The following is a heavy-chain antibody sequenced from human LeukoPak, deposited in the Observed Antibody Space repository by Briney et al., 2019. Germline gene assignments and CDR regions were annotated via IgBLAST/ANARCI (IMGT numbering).Heavy chain of an antibody. V-gene: IGHV3-23*01. J-gene: IGHJ4*02. Sequence: GGSLRLSCEASGFTFSSYAMNWVRQAPGEGLERVSSITGSGSDTYFVDSVKGRFTISRDNSKNTLYLQLNSLRAEDTAVYYCAKGTEGYCSGTICYPFDYWGRGTLVTVSS. CDR2: ITGSGSDT. CDR3: AKGTEGYCSGTICYPFDY. CDR1: GFTFSSYA. D-gene: IGHD2-15*01.